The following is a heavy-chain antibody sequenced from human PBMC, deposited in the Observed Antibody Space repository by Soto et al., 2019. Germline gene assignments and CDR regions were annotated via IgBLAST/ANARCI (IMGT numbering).Heavy chain of an antibody. J-gene: IGHJ4*02. Sequence: QVQLVQSGAEVKKPGSSVKVSCKASGGTFSSYAISWVRQAPGQGLEWMGGIIPIFGTANYAQKFQGRVTITADESTSTAYMELSSLRSEDTAVYYCARWTGGIAADEDLYYFDSWGQGTLVTVSS. CDR2: IIPIFGTA. CDR3: ARWTGGIAADEDLYYFDS. D-gene: IGHD6-13*01. V-gene: IGHV1-69*01. CDR1: GGTFSSYA.